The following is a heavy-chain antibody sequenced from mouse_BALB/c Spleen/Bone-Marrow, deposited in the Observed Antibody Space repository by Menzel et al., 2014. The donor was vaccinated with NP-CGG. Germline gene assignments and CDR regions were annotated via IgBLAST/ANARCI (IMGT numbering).Heavy chain of an antibody. Sequence: QVQLQQSGAELVRPGSSVKISCKASGYAISSYWMNWVKQRPGQGLEWIGQIYPGDGDTNYNGKFKGKATLTADKSSSTAYMQISSLTSEDSAVYFCARGRGWYLGYRGQGTTLTVSS. D-gene: IGHD2-3*01. CDR1: GYAISSYW. V-gene: IGHV1-80*01. CDR2: IYPGDGDT. CDR3: ARGRGWYLGY. J-gene: IGHJ2*01.